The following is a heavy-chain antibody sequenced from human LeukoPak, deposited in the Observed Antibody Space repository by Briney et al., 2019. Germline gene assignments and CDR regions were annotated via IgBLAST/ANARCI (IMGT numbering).Heavy chain of an antibody. CDR1: GGSFSGYY. CDR2: INHSGST. J-gene: IGHJ3*02. CDR3: ARGRRYSSSCFDI. V-gene: IGHV4-34*01. D-gene: IGHD6-13*01. Sequence: SETLSLTCAVYGGSFSGYYWSWIRQPPGKGLEWIGEINHSGSTNYNPSLKSRVTISVDTSKNQFSLKLSSVTAADTAVYYCARGRRYSSSCFDIWGQGTMVTVSS.